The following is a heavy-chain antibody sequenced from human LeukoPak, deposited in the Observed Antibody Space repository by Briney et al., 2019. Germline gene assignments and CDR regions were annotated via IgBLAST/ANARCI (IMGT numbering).Heavy chain of an antibody. D-gene: IGHD3-10*01. CDR1: GGSISSSSYY. CDR2: IYYSGST. V-gene: IGHV4-39*01. Sequence: SETLSLTCTVSGGSISSSSYYWGWIRQPPGKGLEWIGSIYYSGSTYYNPSLKSRVTISVDTSKNQFSLKLSSVTAADTAVYYCARHGQWFGELLYFDYWGQGTLVTVSP. CDR3: ARHGQWFGELLYFDY. J-gene: IGHJ4*02.